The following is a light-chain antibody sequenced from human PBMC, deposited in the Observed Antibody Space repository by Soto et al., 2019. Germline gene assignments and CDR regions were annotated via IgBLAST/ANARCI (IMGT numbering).Light chain of an antibody. V-gene: IGLV2-14*01. Sequence: QSALAQPASVSGSPGQSITFSCTGTSSDVGNYKYVSWYQQHPGKAPKLMIYEVSNRPSGVSNRFSGSKSGNTASLTISGLQAEDETDYYCFSYTSSGTYVFXTGTKV. J-gene: IGLJ1*01. CDR3: FSYTSSGTYV. CDR1: SSDVGNYKY. CDR2: EVS.